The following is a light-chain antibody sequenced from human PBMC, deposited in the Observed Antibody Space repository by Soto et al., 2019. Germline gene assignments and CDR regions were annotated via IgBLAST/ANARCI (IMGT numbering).Light chain of an antibody. Sequence: EIVMTQSPATLSVSPGERATLSCRASQSVNIYLAWYQQKPGQAPRLLIFGASSRATGIPAGFSGSGSGTEFNLTISSLQSEDFAVYFCQQYDDWLRLTFGGGTKVEIK. V-gene: IGKV3D-15*01. CDR2: GAS. CDR1: QSVNIY. CDR3: QQYDDWLRLT. J-gene: IGKJ4*01.